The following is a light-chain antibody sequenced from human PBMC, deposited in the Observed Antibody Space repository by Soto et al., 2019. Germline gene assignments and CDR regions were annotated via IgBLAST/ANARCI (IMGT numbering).Light chain of an antibody. J-gene: IGKJ5*01. CDR2: GAS. CDR3: QQYGSSRIT. CDR1: QSVSSSY. Sequence: EIVLTQSPGTLSLSPGERATLSCSASQSVSSSYLAWYQQKPGQAPRLLIYGASSRATGIPDRFSGSGSGTDFTLTISRLEPEEFAVYYCQQYGSSRITFGQGTRLEIK. V-gene: IGKV3-20*01.